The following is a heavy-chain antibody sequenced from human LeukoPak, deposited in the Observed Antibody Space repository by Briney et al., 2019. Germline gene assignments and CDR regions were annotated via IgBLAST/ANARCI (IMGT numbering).Heavy chain of an antibody. Sequence: PSETLSVTRTVSGGSISSYYWSWIRQPPGKRLEWIGHIYYSGSTNYNPSLKSRVTISVDTSKHQSSLKLSSVTAADTAVYYCASRSSIWSGYQDTFYYFDSWGPGSLVTVSS. D-gene: IGHD3-3*01. CDR2: IYYSGST. CDR3: ASRSSIWSGYQDTFYYFDS. V-gene: IGHV4-59*01. J-gene: IGHJ4*01. CDR1: GGSISSYY.